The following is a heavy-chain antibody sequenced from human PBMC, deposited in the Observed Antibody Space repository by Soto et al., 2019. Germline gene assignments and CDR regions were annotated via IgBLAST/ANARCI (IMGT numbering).Heavy chain of an antibody. V-gene: IGHV1-69*13. Sequence: SVKVSCKAFGGTFSSYAISWVRQAPGQGLEWMGGIIPIFGTSNYAQKFQGRVTITADESTSTAYMELSSLRSEDTAVYYCASDLWSYYYGMDVWGQGTTVTVSS. D-gene: IGHD3-10*01. J-gene: IGHJ6*02. CDR1: GGTFSSYA. CDR3: ASDLWSYYYGMDV. CDR2: IIPIFGTS.